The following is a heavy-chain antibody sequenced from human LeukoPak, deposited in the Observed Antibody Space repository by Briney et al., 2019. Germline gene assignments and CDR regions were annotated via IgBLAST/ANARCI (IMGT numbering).Heavy chain of an antibody. Sequence: SETLSLTCAVYGGSFSGYYWNWIRRPPGKGLEWIGEINHSGSTNYNPSLKSRVTISVDTSKNQFSLKLSSVTAADTAVYYCADEDYDFWSGYSHYWGQGTLVTVSS. CDR1: GGSFSGYY. CDR2: INHSGST. J-gene: IGHJ4*02. V-gene: IGHV4-34*01. CDR3: ADEDYDFWSGYSHY. D-gene: IGHD3-3*01.